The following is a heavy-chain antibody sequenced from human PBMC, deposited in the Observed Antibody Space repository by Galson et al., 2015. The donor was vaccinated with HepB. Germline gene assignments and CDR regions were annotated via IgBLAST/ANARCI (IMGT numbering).Heavy chain of an antibody. CDR3: ARRISLVRGIITKPDYYYGMDV. D-gene: IGHD3-10*01. V-gene: IGHV3-30*03. Sequence: SLRLSCAASGFTFSNYGMHWVRQAPGKGLEWVAVISYDGSNKYYADSVKGRFTISRDNSKNTLYLQLDSLRAEDTAVYYCARRISLVRGIITKPDYYYGMDVWGQGTLVTVSS. J-gene: IGHJ6*02. CDR1: GFTFSNYG. CDR2: ISYDGSNK.